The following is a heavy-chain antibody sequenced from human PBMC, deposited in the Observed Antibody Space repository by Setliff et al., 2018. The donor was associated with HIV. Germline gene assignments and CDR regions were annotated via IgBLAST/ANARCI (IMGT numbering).Heavy chain of an antibody. CDR2: IIPILNVA. CDR3: ARVLKGYSSSYEAFDI. V-gene: IGHV1-69*10. Sequence: ASVKVSCKASRGTFTTYAFSRVRQAPGQGLEWMGGIIPILNVAKYPQKFHGRVTITADKSTSTVYMELSSLRSEDTAMYYCARVLKGYSSSYEAFDIWGQGTKVTVS. CDR1: RGTFTTYA. D-gene: IGHD6-13*01. J-gene: IGHJ3*02.